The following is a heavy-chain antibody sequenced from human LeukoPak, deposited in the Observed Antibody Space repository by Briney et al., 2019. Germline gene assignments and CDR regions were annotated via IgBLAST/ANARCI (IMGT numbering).Heavy chain of an antibody. CDR3: AKFPPSGPNNSGMDV. D-gene: IGHD3-3*01. Sequence: GGSLRLSCAASGFTFSSYGMHWVRQAPGKGLEWVAVISYDGSNKYYADSVKGRFTISRDNSKNTLYLQMNSLRAEDTAVCYCAKFPPSGPNNSGMDVWGQGTTVTVSS. J-gene: IGHJ6*02. V-gene: IGHV3-30*18. CDR2: ISYDGSNK. CDR1: GFTFSSYG.